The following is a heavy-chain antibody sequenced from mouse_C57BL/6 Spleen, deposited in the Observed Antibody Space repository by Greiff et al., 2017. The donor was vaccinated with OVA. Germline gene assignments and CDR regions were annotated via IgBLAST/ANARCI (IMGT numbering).Heavy chain of an antibody. CDR2: IYPGSGNT. CDR1: GYTFTDYY. CDR3: ATPGGSGYLYAMDY. V-gene: IGHV1-76*01. D-gene: IGHD3-2*02. Sequence: QVQLKESGAELVRPGASVKLSCKASGYTFTDYYINWVKQRPGQGLEWIARIYPGSGNTYYNEKFKGKATLTAEKSSSTAYMQLSSLTSEDSAVYFCATPGGSGYLYAMDYWGQGTSVTVSS. J-gene: IGHJ4*01.